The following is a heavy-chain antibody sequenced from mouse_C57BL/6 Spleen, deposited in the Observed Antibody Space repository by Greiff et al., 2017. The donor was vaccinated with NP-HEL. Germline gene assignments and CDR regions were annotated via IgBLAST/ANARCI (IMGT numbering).Heavy chain of an antibody. V-gene: IGHV1-55*01. CDR2: IYPGSGST. Sequence: QVQLQQPGAELVKPGASVKMSCKASGYTFTSYWITWVKQRPGQGLEWIGDIYPGSGSTNYNEKFKSKATLTVDTSSSTAYMQLSSLTSEDAAVYYCARCGGYYAMDYWGQGTSVTVSS. CDR3: ARCGGYYAMDY. CDR1: GYTFTSYW. J-gene: IGHJ4*01.